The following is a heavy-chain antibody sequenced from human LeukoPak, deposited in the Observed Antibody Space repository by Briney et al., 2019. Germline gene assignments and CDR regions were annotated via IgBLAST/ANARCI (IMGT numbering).Heavy chain of an antibody. J-gene: IGHJ4*02. CDR3: AGLGELLNY. CDR1: GFTFDDYG. D-gene: IGHD3-16*01. Sequence: RSGGSLRLSCAASGFTFDDYGMSWVRQAPGKGLEWVSGINWNGGSTGYADSVKGRFTISRDNAKNSLYLQMNSLRAGVTALYYCAGLGELLNYWGQGTLVTVSS. CDR2: INWNGGST. V-gene: IGHV3-20*04.